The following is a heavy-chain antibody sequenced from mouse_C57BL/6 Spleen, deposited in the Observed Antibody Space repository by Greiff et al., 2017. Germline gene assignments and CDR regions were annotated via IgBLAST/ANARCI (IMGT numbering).Heavy chain of an antibody. CDR1: GYTFTSYW. Sequence: QVQLQQSGAELVMPGASVKLSCKASGYTFTSYWMHWVKQRPGQGLEWIGEIDPSDSYTNYNQKFKGKSTLTVDKYSSTAYMQLSSLTSEDSAVYYCARMSSLRPWFAYWGQGTLVTVSA. V-gene: IGHV1-69*01. CDR3: ARMSSLRPWFAY. CDR2: IDPSDSYT. J-gene: IGHJ3*01. D-gene: IGHD1-2*01.